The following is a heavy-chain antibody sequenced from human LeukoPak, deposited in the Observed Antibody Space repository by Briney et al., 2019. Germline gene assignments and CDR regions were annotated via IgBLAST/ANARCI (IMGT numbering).Heavy chain of an antibody. D-gene: IGHD5-12*01. V-gene: IGHV4-4*07. CDR3: AREWHLVFDY. CDR1: GGSISTYS. J-gene: IGHJ4*02. Sequence: PSETLSLTCTMAGGSISTYSWSCMRQPAGRGLEWIGRIYPRESPNYNPSLKSRVIMSVDKSKNQFSLKLRSVTAADTAVYYCAREWHLVFDYWGQGNLVTVSS. CDR2: IYPRESP.